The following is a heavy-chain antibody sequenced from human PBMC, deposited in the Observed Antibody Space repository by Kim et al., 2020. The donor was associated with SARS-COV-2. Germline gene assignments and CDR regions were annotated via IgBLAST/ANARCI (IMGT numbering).Heavy chain of an antibody. V-gene: IGHV1-3*01. D-gene: IGHD6-13*01. Sequence: ASVKVSCKASGYTFTSYAMHWVRQAPGQRLEWMGWINAGNGNTKYSQKFQGRVTITRDTSASTAYMELSSLRSEDTAVYYCASSMRSSSWYDYYYGMDVWGHGTTVTVAS. CDR3: ASSMRSSSWYDYYYGMDV. CDR2: INAGNGNT. CDR1: GYTFTSYA. J-gene: IGHJ6*01.